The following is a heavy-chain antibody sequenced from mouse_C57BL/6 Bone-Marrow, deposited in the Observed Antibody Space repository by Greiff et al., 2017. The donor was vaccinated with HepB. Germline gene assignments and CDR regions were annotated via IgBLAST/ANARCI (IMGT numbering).Heavy chain of an antibody. D-gene: IGHD1-1*01. Sequence: QVHVKQSGAELARPGASVKLSCKASGYTFTSYGISWVKQRTGQGLEWIGEIYPRSGNTYYNEKFKGKATLTADKSSSTAYMELRSLTSEDSAVYFCARNYYGGYFDVWGTGTTVTVSS. CDR3: ARNYYGGYFDV. CDR2: IYPRSGNT. V-gene: IGHV1-81*01. J-gene: IGHJ1*03. CDR1: GYTFTSYG.